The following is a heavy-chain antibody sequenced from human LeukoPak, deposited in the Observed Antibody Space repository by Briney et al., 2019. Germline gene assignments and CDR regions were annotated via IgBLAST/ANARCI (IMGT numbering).Heavy chain of an antibody. V-gene: IGHV3-23*01. J-gene: IGHJ4*02. CDR2: ISGGGGTT. CDR3: AKRTDYGYSSSWYADY. CDR1: GFTFSSYA. D-gene: IGHD6-13*01. Sequence: GGSLRLSCAASGFTFSSYAMMWLRQAPGKGLEWVSAISGGGGTTLYADSVKGRFTISRDNSKNTLYLQMSSLRAEDTAVYYCAKRTDYGYSSSWYADYWGQGTLVTVSS.